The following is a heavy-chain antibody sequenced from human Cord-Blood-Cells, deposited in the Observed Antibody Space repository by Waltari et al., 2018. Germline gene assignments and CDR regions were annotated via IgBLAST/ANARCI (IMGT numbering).Heavy chain of an antibody. CDR3: ARDRGAAAGTFDY. J-gene: IGHJ4*02. Sequence: QLQLQESGSGLVKPSQTLSLTCAVSGCSIRSGGYSWSWIRQPPGKGLEWIGYIYHSGSTYYNPSLKSRVTISVDRSKNQFSLKLSSVTAADTAVYYCARDRGAAAGTFDYWGQGTLVTVSS. V-gene: IGHV4-30-2*01. CDR1: GCSIRSGGYS. CDR2: IYHSGST. D-gene: IGHD6-13*01.